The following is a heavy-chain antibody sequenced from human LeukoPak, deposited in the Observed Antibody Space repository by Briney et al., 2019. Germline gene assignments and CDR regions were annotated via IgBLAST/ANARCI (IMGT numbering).Heavy chain of an antibody. Sequence: ASVKVSCKASGYTFTSYAIHWVRQAPGQRLEWMGWINAGSSYTKYSQKFQVRVTITRDTSASTAYMELSSLRSEDTAVYYCARVSGGWYLDYWGQGTLVTVSS. D-gene: IGHD6-19*01. CDR1: GYTFTSYA. V-gene: IGHV1-3*01. J-gene: IGHJ4*02. CDR2: INAGSSYT. CDR3: ARVSGGWYLDY.